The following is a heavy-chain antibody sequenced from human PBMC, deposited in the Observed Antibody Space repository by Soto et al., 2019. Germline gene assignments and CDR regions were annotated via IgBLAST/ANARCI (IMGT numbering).Heavy chain of an antibody. Sequence: QAHLMQSGAEVKKPGSSVKVSCKASGGTFSGYAISWVRQRPGRGLEWMGGIIPIFGITTYAEKFQGRITLGADESTGTAFMDLRSLISGGPAVYYCARAQRSITGTTSSEDCQFWGPSTLVSVSS. V-gene: IGHV1-69*01. J-gene: IGHJ1*01. D-gene: IGHD1-20*01. CDR3: ARAQRSITGTTSSEDCQF. CDR2: IIPIFGIT. CDR1: GGTFSGYA.